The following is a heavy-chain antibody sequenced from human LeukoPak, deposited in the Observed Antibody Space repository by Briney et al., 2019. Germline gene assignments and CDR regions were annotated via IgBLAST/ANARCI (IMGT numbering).Heavy chain of an antibody. J-gene: IGHJ6*02. V-gene: IGHV3-53*01. CDR2: IYSGGST. CDR3: AREKNYYYGMDV. Sequence: GGSLILSCAASGFTVSSNYMSWVRQAPGKGLEWVSVIYSGGSTYYADSVKGRFTISRDNSKNTLYLQMNSLRAEDTAVYYCAREKNYYYGMDVWGQGTTVTVSS. CDR1: GFTVSSNY.